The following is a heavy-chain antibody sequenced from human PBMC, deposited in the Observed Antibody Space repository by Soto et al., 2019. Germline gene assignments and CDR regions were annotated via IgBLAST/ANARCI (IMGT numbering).Heavy chain of an antibody. V-gene: IGHV1-69*01. CDR3: AIASGGFYYYGMDV. D-gene: IGHD3-10*01. CDR2: ISPISGTA. J-gene: IGHJ6*02. CDR1: GGTSSSYA. Sequence: QVQLVQSGAEVKKPGSSVKVSCKASGGTSSSYAITWVRQAPGEGLEWMGGISPISGTANYAQKFQARVTITADESTSTSYMELSSLRSEDTAVYYCAIASGGFYYYGMDVWGQGTTVTVSS.